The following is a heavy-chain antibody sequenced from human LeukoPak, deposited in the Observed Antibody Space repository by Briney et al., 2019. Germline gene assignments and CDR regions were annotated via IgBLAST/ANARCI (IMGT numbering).Heavy chain of an antibody. CDR3: VTAAGRGYYFDY. CDR1: GFTFSSYE. V-gene: IGHV3-48*03. D-gene: IGHD6-13*01. Sequence: GGSLRLSCAASGFTFSSYEMNWVRQAPGKGLEWVSYISSSGSTIYYADSVKGRFTISRDNAKNSLYLQMNSLRAEDTAVYYCVTAAGRGYYFDYWGQGTLVTVSS. CDR2: ISSSGSTI. J-gene: IGHJ4*02.